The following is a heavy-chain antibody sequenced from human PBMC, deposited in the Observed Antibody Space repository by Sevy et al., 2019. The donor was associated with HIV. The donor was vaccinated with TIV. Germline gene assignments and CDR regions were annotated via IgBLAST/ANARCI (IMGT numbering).Heavy chain of an antibody. J-gene: IGHJ4*02. D-gene: IGHD7-27*01. Sequence: ASVKVSCKASGYTFTSYDINWVRQATGQGLEWMGWMSPNSGNTGYAQKFQGRVTMTRNTSISTAYTELSSLRSEDTAGYYCARGRLTGIGFDYWGQGTLVTVSS. CDR1: GYTFTSYD. CDR2: MSPNSGNT. CDR3: ARGRLTGIGFDY. V-gene: IGHV1-8*01.